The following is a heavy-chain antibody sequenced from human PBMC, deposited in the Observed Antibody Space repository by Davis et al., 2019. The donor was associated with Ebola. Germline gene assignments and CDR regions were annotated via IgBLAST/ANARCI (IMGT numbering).Heavy chain of an antibody. V-gene: IGHV1-18*01. CDR2: ISAYNGNT. D-gene: IGHD2-15*01. CDR3: ARGYCSGGSCYSPDY. CDR1: GYTFTSYD. Sequence: AASVKVSCKASGYTFTSYDINWVRQATGQGLEWMGWISAYNGNTNYAQKLQGRVTMTTDTSTSTAYMELRSLRSDDTAVYYCARGYCSGGSCYSPDYWGQGTLVTVSS. J-gene: IGHJ4*02.